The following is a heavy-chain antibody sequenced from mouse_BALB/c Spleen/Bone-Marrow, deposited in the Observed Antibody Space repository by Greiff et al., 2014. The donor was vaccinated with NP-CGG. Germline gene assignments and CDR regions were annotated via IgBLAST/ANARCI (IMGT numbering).Heavy chain of an antibody. CDR2: IDPENGYT. V-gene: IGHV14-1*02. J-gene: IGHJ3*01. D-gene: IGHD2-1*01. Sequence: VQLQQSGADLVRPGALVKLSCTASGFNIRDYYMHWVKQRPEQGLEWIGWIDPENGYTRYDPKFQGKASITADTSSNTAYLQLSSLTSEDTAVYYCARKTIYYGNYGFAYWGQGTLVTVSA. CDR1: GFNIRDYY. CDR3: ARKTIYYGNYGFAY.